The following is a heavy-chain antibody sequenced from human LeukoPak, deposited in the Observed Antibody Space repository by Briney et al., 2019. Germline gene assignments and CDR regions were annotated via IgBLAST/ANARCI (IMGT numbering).Heavy chain of an antibody. D-gene: IGHD1-26*01. CDR3: VKGGHLDH. V-gene: IGHV3-7*01. CDR1: GFTFSTFW. J-gene: IGHJ4*02. CDR2: IKEDGSEK. Sequence: GGSLRFSCAASGFTFSTFWMTWVRQAPGKGLEWVDNIKEDGSEKYYVNSVKGRFTISRDNAKNSLYLQMNSLRAEDTAVYYCVKGGHLDHWGQGTLVTVSS.